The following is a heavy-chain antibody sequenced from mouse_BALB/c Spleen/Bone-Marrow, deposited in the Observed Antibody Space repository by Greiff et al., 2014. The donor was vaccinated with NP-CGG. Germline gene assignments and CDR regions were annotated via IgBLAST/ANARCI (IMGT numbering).Heavy chain of an antibody. D-gene: IGHD2-4*01. V-gene: IGHV1-54*01. CDR3: ARAITDAMDY. CDR2: INSGSGGT. Sequence: QVQLQQSGAELVRPGTSVKVSCKGSGYAFTNYLIEWVKQRPGQGLEWFGVINSGSGGTKYNEKFKGKATLTADKSSSTAYMQLSSLTSDDSAVYFCARAITDAMDYWGQGTSVTVSS. J-gene: IGHJ4*01. CDR1: GYAFTNYL.